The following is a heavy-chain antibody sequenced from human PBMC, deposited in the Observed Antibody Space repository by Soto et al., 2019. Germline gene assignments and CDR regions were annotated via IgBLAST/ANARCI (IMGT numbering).Heavy chain of an antibody. Sequence: ASVKVSCKASGYIFTDYYMHWVRQAPGQELGWMGRINPNSGGTNYAQKFQGRVTMTRDTSISTAYMELSRLRSDDTAVYYCARDCSGGSCYYYGMDVWGQGTTVTVSS. CDR2: INPNSGGT. CDR3: ARDCSGGSCYYYGMDV. V-gene: IGHV1-2*06. CDR1: GYIFTDYY. J-gene: IGHJ6*02. D-gene: IGHD2-15*01.